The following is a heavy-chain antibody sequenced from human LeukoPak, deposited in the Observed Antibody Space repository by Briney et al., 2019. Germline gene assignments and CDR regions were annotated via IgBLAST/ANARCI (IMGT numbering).Heavy chain of an antibody. D-gene: IGHD6-6*01. Sequence: PGGSLRLSCVASGFTFDDYAMHWVRQAPGKGLEWVSGISWNSGNIGYGDSVKGRFTISRDNAKNSLYLQMSSLRAEDTAVYYCARDGVFSFAYWGQGTLVTVSS. CDR1: GFTFDDYA. V-gene: IGHV3-9*01. CDR3: ARDGVFSFAY. CDR2: ISWNSGNI. J-gene: IGHJ4*02.